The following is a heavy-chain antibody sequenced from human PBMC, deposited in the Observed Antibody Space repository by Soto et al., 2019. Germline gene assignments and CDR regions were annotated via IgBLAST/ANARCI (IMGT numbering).Heavy chain of an antibody. J-gene: IGHJ6*02. D-gene: IGHD5-12*01. CDR2: IYYNGNS. Sequence: SETLSLTCTVSGGAISTFYWSWIRQPPGKGPEWIGYIYYNGNSNYNPSLKSRVTMSVDTSKNQDSLKLTSVTDADTAVYYCARGRGSYYYYPMDVWGQGTTVTVSS. CDR3: ARGRGSYYYYPMDV. CDR1: GGAISTFY. V-gene: IGHV4-59*01.